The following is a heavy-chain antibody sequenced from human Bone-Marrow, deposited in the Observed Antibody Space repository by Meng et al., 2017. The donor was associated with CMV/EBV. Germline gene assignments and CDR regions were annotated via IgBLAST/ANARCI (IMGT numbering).Heavy chain of an antibody. V-gene: IGHV1-2*02. J-gene: IGHJ4*02. CDR1: GYTFTGYY. Sequence: ASVKVSCKASGYTFTGYYMHWVRQAPGQGLEWMGWINPNSGCTNYAQKFQGRVTMTRDTSISTAYMELSRLRSDDTAVYYCARGYYYDSSGYPDLDYWGQGTLVTVSS. CDR2: INPNSGCT. CDR3: ARGYYYDSSGYPDLDY. D-gene: IGHD3-22*01.